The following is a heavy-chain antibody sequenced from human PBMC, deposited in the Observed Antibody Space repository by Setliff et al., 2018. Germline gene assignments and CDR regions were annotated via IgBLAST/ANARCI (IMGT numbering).Heavy chain of an antibody. D-gene: IGHD2-8*01. CDR1: GASISSSY. V-gene: IGHV4-4*08. CDR3: VREGFYCTNGVCYRPFDY. CDR2: VYSSSSP. Sequence: SETLSLTCNVSGASISSSYWTWIRQPPGNELEWIGYVYSSSSPYYEPSLESRVTMSIDTSKNQISLQLRSLTAADTAVYYCVREGFYCTNGVCYRPFDYWGQGTLVTVSS. J-gene: IGHJ4*02.